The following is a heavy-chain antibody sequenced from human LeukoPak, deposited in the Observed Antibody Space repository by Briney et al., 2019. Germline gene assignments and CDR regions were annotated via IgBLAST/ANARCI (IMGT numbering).Heavy chain of an antibody. V-gene: IGHV3-30*03. CDR2: ISYDGSNK. J-gene: IGHJ5*02. CDR1: GFTFSSYG. D-gene: IGHD3-10*01. Sequence: GGSLRLSCAASGFTFSSYGMHWVRQAPGKGLEGVAVISYDGSNKYYADSVKGRFTISRDNSKNTLYLQMNSLRAEDTAVYYCATFYGSGSYPYDPWGQGTLVTVSS. CDR3: ATFYGSGSYPYDP.